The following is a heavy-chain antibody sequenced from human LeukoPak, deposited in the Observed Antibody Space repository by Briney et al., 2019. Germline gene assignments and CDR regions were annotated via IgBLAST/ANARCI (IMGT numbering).Heavy chain of an antibody. CDR3: ATYVIPSGSYLSRFDY. Sequence: ASVMVSCKVSGYTLTELSMHWVRQAPGKGLEWMGGFDPEDGETIYAQKFQGRVTMTEDTSTDTAYMELSSLRSEDTAVYYCATYVIPSGSYLSRFDYWGQGTLVTVSS. J-gene: IGHJ4*02. V-gene: IGHV1-24*01. CDR2: FDPEDGET. D-gene: IGHD1-26*01. CDR1: GYTLTELS.